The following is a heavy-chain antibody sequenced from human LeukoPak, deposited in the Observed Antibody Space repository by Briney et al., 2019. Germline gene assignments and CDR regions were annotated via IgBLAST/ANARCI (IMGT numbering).Heavy chain of an antibody. J-gene: IGHJ5*02. CDR1: GFTFSSYA. CDR3: ARMKRYFDWSPLLGWFDP. CDR2: ISGSGGST. D-gene: IGHD3-9*01. V-gene: IGHV3-23*01. Sequence: GGSLRLSCAASGFTFSSYAMSWVRQAPGKGLEWVSAISGSGGSTYYADSVKGRFTISRDNAKNSLYLQMNSLRAEDTAVYYCARMKRYFDWSPLLGWFDPWGQGTLVTVSS.